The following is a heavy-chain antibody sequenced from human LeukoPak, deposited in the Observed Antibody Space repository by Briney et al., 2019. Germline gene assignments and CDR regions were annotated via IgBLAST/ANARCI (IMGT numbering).Heavy chain of an antibody. CDR2: IHHSGST. CDR3: ARTEAFCSDTSCSNWFDP. Sequence: PSETLSLTCAVSGGSVSRSNWWNWVRQPPGKGLEWTGEIHHSGSTNYNPSLKSRVTMSVDKSKNQFSLKLSSVTAADTAVYYCARTEAFCSDTSCSNWFDPWGQGTLVTVSS. D-gene: IGHD2-2*01. V-gene: IGHV4-4*02. CDR1: GGSVSRSNW. J-gene: IGHJ5*02.